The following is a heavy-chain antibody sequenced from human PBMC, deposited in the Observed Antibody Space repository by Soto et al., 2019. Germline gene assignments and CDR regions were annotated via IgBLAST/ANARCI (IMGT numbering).Heavy chain of an antibody. V-gene: IGHV1-18*01. Sequence: GASVKVSCKASGYTFTSYGISWVRQAPGQGLEWMGWISAYNGNTNYAQKLQGRVTMTTDTSTSTAYMELRSLRSDDTAVYYCARDSVGAWDIVVVPAAKARKWFDPWGQGALVTVSS. J-gene: IGHJ5*02. D-gene: IGHD2-2*01. CDR1: GYTFTSYG. CDR2: ISAYNGNT. CDR3: ARDSVGAWDIVVVPAAKARKWFDP.